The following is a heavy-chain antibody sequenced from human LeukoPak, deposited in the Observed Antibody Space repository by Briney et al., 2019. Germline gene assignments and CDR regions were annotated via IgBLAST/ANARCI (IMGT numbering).Heavy chain of an antibody. CDR2: ISSSSTFI. Sequence: GGSLRLSCAASGFTFSSYSMNWVRQAPGKGLEWVSSISSSSTFIYYADSVKGRFTISRDNAKNSLYLQMNSLRAEDTAVYYCARESGSYYANYYYNYMDVWGKGTTVTVSS. CDR1: GFTFSSYS. V-gene: IGHV3-21*01. J-gene: IGHJ6*03. D-gene: IGHD1-26*01. CDR3: ARESGSYYANYYYNYMDV.